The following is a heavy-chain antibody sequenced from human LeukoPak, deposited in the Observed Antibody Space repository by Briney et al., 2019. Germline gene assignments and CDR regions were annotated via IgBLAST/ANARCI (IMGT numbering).Heavy chain of an antibody. CDR3: VRDVVPAATRGEFDS. CDR2: ISGSGGST. D-gene: IGHD2-2*01. J-gene: IGHJ5*01. CDR1: GFTFSSYA. Sequence: PGGSLRLSCAASGFTFSSYAMSWVRQAPGKGLEWVSAISGSGGSTYYADSVKGRFTISRDNAQNSLYLQMNSLRAEDTAVYYCVRDVVPAATRGEFDSWGQGTLVTVSS. V-gene: IGHV3-23*01.